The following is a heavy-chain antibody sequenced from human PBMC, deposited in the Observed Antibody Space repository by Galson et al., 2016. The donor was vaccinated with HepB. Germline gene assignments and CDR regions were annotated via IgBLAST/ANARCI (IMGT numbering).Heavy chain of an antibody. J-gene: IGHJ1*01. CDR2: ISGSGGNT. V-gene: IGHV3-23*01. CDR1: GFTFSSYA. Sequence: LRLSCAASGFTFSSYAMSWVRQAPGKGLEWVSAISGSGGNTYYADSVKGRFTISRDNSKESLYLQMSSLRAEDTAVYYCAKDRFFGLGDGIYEHWGQGTLVTVSS. CDR3: AKDRFFGLGDGIYEH. D-gene: IGHD1-26*01.